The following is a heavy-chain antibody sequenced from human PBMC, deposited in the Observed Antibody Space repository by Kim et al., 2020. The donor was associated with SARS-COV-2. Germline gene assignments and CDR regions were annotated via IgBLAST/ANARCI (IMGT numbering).Heavy chain of an antibody. D-gene: IGHD3-22*01. CDR3: AKGEKRDRGWLSYFDY. J-gene: IGHJ4*02. CDR2: ISYDGSNK. CDR1: GFTFSSYG. Sequence: GGSLRLSCAASGFTFSSYGMHWVRQAPGKGLEWVAVISYDGSNKYYADSVKGRFTISRDNSKNTLYLQMNSLRAEDTAVYYCAKGEKRDRGWLSYFDYWGQGTLVTDSS. V-gene: IGHV3-30*18.